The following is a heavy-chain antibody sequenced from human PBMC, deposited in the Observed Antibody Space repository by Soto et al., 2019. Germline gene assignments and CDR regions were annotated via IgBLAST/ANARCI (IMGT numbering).Heavy chain of an antibody. D-gene: IGHD1-26*01. CDR1: GGSISSYY. CDR2: IYYSGST. Sequence: SETLSLTCTVSGGSISSYYWSWIRQPPGKGLEWIGYIYYSGSTNYNPSLNSRVTISVDTSKNQFSLKLSTVTAADTAVYYCARGRYSGSYFDYWGQGTLVTVSS. J-gene: IGHJ4*02. CDR3: ARGRYSGSYFDY. V-gene: IGHV4-59*01.